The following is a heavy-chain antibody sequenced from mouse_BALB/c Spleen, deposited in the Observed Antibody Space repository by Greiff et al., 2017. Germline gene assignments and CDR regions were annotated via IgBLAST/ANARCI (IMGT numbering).Heavy chain of an antibody. CDR1: GYAFTNYL. Sequence: QVQLQQSGAELVRPGTSVKVSCKASGYAFTNYLIEWVKQRPGQGLEWIGVINPGSGGTNYNEKFKGKATLTADKSSSTAYMQLSSLTSDDSAVYFCARGLDFDYWGQGTTLTVSS. CDR3: ARGLDFDY. V-gene: IGHV1-54*01. CDR2: INPGSGGT. D-gene: IGHD3-3*01. J-gene: IGHJ2*01.